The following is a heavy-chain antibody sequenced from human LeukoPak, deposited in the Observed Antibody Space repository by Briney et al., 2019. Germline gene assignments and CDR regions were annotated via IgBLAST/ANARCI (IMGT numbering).Heavy chain of an antibody. CDR1: GFTFSSYS. CDR3: AKNSSAFDI. D-gene: IGHD2/OR15-2a*01. Sequence: GGSLTLSCAASGFTFSSYSMNWVRQAPGKGLEWVSSISPSSTYIYYADSMKGRFTISRDNAKNSLYLQMNRLRAEDTAVYYCAKNSSAFDIWGQGTMVTVSS. V-gene: IGHV3-21*01. J-gene: IGHJ3*02. CDR2: ISPSSTYI.